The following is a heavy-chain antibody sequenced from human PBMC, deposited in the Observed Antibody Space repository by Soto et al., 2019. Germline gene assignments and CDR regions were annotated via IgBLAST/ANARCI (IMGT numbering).Heavy chain of an antibody. V-gene: IGHV4-59*08. J-gene: IGHJ4*02. CDR3: ARLRDGFDY. D-gene: IGHD4-17*01. Sequence: SETLSLTCTVSGGSISSYYWSWIRQPPGKGLEWIGYIYYSGSTNYNPSLKSRVTISVDTSKNQFSLELSSVTAADTAVYYCARLRDGFDYWGQGTLVTVSS. CDR2: IYYSGST. CDR1: GGSISSYY.